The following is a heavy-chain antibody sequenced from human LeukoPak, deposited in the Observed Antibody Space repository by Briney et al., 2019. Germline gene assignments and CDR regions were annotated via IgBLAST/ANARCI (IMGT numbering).Heavy chain of an antibody. D-gene: IGHD5-24*01. J-gene: IGHJ2*01. CDR1: GGSISSYY. Sequence: PSETLSLTCTVSGGSISSYYWSWIRQPPGKGLEWIGYIYYSGSTNYNPSLKSRVTISVDTSKNQFSLKPSSVTAADTAVYYCARHSRDGYNMRGWYFDLWGRGTLVTVSS. CDR3: ARHSRDGYNMRGWYFDL. CDR2: IYYSGST. V-gene: IGHV4-59*08.